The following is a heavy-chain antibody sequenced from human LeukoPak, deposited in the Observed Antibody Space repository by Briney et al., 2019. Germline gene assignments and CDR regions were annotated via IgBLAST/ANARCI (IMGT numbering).Heavy chain of an antibody. CDR1: GGTFSSYA. V-gene: IGHV1-18*01. D-gene: IGHD2-2*01. CDR2: ISAYNGNT. J-gene: IGHJ6*03. Sequence: GSSVKVSCKASGGTFSSYAISWVRQAPGQGLEWMGWISAYNGNTNYAQRLQGRVTMTTDTSTSTAYMELRSLRSDDTAVYYCARDSCSSTSCSYYYMDVWGKGTTVTVSS. CDR3: ARDSCSSTSCSYYYMDV.